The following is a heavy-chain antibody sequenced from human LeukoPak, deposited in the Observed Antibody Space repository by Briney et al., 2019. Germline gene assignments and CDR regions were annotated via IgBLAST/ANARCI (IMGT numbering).Heavy chain of an antibody. Sequence: GGSLRLSCAASGFTFRSYVMSWVRQAPGKGLEWTSSTSGGGNTYYADSVKGRFTISRDNSNNTLYLQMNSLRAEDTAIYYCARVVPRRYYDQPSNKFDPWGQGTLVTVSS. D-gene: IGHD3-22*01. CDR2: TSGGGNT. CDR3: ARVVPRRYYDQPSNKFDP. J-gene: IGHJ5*02. CDR1: GFTFRSYV. V-gene: IGHV3-23*01.